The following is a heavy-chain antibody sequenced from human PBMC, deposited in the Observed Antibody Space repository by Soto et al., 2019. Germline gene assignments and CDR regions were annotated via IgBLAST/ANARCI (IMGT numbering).Heavy chain of an antibody. D-gene: IGHD2-21*02. CDR1: GFSFSNYG. CDR3: AKDKWDRAYCGGDCYSGVDC. J-gene: IGHJ4*02. Sequence: QVQLVESGGGVVQPGRSLRLSCAASGFSFSNYGMHWVRQAPGKGLEWVAIISYDGINKYYADSVRGRFTVSRENSKNTLCLQMNSLRPEDTAVYYFAKDKWDRAYCGGDCYSGVDCWGQGTLVTVSS. V-gene: IGHV3-30*18. CDR2: ISYDGINK.